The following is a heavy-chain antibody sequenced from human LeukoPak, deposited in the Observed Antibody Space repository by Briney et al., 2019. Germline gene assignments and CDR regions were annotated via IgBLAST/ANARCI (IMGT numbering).Heavy chain of an antibody. CDR3: ARTTVDLYYFDY. J-gene: IGHJ4*02. CDR1: GFTVRSNY. D-gene: IGHD4-23*01. V-gene: IGHV3-66*01. Sequence: GGSLRLSCAASGFTVRSNYMSWVRQAPGKGLEWVSVIYSGGSTYYADSVKGRFTISRDNSKNTLYLQMNSLRAEDTAVYYCARTTVDLYYFDYWGQGTLVTVSS. CDR2: IYSGGST.